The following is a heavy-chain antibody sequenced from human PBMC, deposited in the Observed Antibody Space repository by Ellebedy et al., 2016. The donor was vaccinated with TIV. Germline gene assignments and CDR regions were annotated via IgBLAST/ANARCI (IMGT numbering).Heavy chain of an antibody. CDR1: GFTVSSNY. D-gene: IGHD6-19*01. J-gene: IGHJ4*02. CDR3: AGGISVAGTSLGF. V-gene: IGHV3-53*01. CDR2: IYSSGGT. Sequence: GGSLRLSCAASGFTVSSNYMSWVRQAPGRGLEWVSTIYSSGGTYYAGSVKGRFTISRDNSKNTLYLQMNSLRAEDTAVYYSAGGISVAGTSLGFWGQGTLVTVSS.